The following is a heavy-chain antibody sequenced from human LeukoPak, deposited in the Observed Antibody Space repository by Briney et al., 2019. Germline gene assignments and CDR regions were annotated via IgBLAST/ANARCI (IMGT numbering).Heavy chain of an antibody. CDR1: GYSISSGYY. CDR2: IYYSGST. CDR3: ARHGAGSGVPAIATEYNWFDP. J-gene: IGHJ5*02. D-gene: IGHD3-10*01. V-gene: IGHV4-38-2*02. Sequence: PSETLSLTCTVSGYSISSGYYWGWIRQPPGKGLEWIGSIYYSGSTYYNPSLKSRVTISVDTSKNQFSLKLSSVTAADTAVYYCARHGAGSGVPAIATEYNWFDPWGQGTLVTVSS.